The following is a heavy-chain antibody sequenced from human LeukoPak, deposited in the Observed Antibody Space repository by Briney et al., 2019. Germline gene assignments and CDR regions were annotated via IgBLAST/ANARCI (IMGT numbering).Heavy chain of an antibody. CDR1: GFTFSSYW. CDR3: ARFALSWYYFEY. V-gene: IGHV3-7*01. J-gene: IGHJ4*02. CDR2: IKLDGSEK. Sequence: AGGSLRLSCAASGFTFSSYWMSWVRQAPGNGLEWVANIKLDGSEKYYVDSVKGRFTISRDNTKNALYLQMKSLRAEDTAVYYCARFALSWYYFEYWGQGTLVTVSS.